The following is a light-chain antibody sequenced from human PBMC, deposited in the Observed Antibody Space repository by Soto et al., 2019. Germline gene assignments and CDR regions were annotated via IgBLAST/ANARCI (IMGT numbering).Light chain of an antibody. CDR3: QQSYSTPFT. CDR1: QSVSGN. J-gene: IGKJ5*01. CDR2: DAS. Sequence: EIVMTQSPATLSASPGERVTLSCRVSQSVSGNLAWYQQKPGQAPRLLIYDASNRATGIPARFSGSGSGTDFTLTISSLQPEDFATYYCQQSYSTPFTFGQGTLLEIK. V-gene: IGKV3D-15*01.